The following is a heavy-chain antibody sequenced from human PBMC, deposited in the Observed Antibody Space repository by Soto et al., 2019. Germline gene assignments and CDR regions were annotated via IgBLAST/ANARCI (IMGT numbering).Heavy chain of an antibody. Sequence: SETLSLTCTVSGGSISSYYWSWIRQPPGKGLEWIGYIYYSGSTNYNPSLESRVTISVDTSKNQFSLKLSSVTAADTAVYYCVTSLGYCSGGSCYSGVYAFDIWGQGTMVTVSS. D-gene: IGHD2-15*01. J-gene: IGHJ3*02. CDR3: VTSLGYCSGGSCYSGVYAFDI. CDR2: IYYSGST. CDR1: GGSISSYY. V-gene: IGHV4-59*01.